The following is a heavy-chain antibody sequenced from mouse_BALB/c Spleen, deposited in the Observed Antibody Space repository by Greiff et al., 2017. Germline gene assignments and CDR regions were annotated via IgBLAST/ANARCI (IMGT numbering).Heavy chain of an antibody. CDR3: ARAGRYDGAMDY. J-gene: IGHJ4*01. CDR2: IYPYNGGT. V-gene: IGHV1S29*02. D-gene: IGHD2-14*01. CDR1: GYTFTDYN. Sequence: EVKLQESGPELVKPGASVKISCKASGYTFTDYNMHWVKQSHGKSLEWIGYIYPYNGGTGYNQKFKSKATLTVDNSSSTAYMELRSLTSEDSAVYYCARAGRYDGAMDYWGQGTSVTVSS.